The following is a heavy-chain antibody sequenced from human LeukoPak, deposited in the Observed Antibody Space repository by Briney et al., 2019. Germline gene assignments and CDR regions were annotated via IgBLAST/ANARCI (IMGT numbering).Heavy chain of an antibody. J-gene: IGHJ4*02. V-gene: IGHV3-33*01. CDR2: IWYDGSKE. CDR3: ARDPPGDAWNYLDY. CDR1: GFSFSTYA. D-gene: IGHD7-27*01. Sequence: PGGSLRLSCAASGFSFSTYAMNWVRQAPGQGLEWVAVIWYDGSKEYYADSVKGRFTISRDNSKSTLYLQMNSLRAEDTAVYFCARDPPGDAWNYLDYWGQGTQVTVSS.